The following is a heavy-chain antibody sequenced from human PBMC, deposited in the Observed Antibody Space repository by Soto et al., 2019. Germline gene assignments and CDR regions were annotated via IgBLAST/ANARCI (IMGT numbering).Heavy chain of an antibody. V-gene: IGHV1-18*01. CDR3: ARVDYYGSGISRAENWFDP. CDR2: ISAYNGNT. Sequence: RASVKVSCKASGYTFTSYGISWVRQAPGQGLEWMGWISAYNGNTNYAQKLQGRVTMTTDTSTSTAYMELRSLRSDDTAVYYCARVDYYGSGISRAENWFDPWGQGTLVTVSS. J-gene: IGHJ5*02. D-gene: IGHD3-10*01. CDR1: GYTFTSYG.